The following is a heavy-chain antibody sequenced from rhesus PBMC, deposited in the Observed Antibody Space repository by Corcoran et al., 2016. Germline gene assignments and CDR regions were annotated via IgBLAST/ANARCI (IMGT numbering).Heavy chain of an antibody. CDR3: ARAPREYSSSPYGLDS. Sequence: QVQLQESGPGVVKPSETLSLTCAVSGGSISGYYYWSWIRQPPGKGLEWIGRIYSNSEDTNYNPSLKSRVTISKDTSKNQFSLKLSSVTATDTAVYYCARAPREYSSSPYGLDSWGQGVVVTVSS. CDR2: IYSNSEDT. D-gene: IGHD6-43*01. CDR1: GGSISGYYY. J-gene: IGHJ6*01. V-gene: IGHV4S12*01.